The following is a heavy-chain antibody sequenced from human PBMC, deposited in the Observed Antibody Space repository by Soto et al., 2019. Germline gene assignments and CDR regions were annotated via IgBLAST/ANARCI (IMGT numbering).Heavy chain of an antibody. CDR2: ISGSGGST. D-gene: IGHD6-19*01. CDR3: AKAPSSGGWLGDQRDSAEYFQH. J-gene: IGHJ1*01. Sequence: EVQLLESGGGLVQPGGSLRLSCAASGFTFSSYAMSWFRQAPGKGLEWVSAISGSGGSTYYEDSVRDRFTISRDNTNNTVYLQRNSRRAEDTAVYYCAKAPSSGGWLGDQRDSAEYFQHWGQGTLVTVSS. V-gene: IGHV3-23*01. CDR1: GFTFSSYA.